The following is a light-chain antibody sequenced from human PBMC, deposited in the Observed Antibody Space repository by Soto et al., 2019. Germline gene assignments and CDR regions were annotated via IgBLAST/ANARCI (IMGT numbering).Light chain of an antibody. J-gene: IGKJ4*01. CDR2: TVS. V-gene: IGKV1-12*01. CDR1: QTITSR. CDR3: QQANSFPLT. Sequence: DIQMTQSPSSASASVGDRVTITCRASQTITSRLAWYQQKPGKAPRLLIFTVSKLQTGVPSRFSGSGSGTTFTLTIDNLQPEDFATYYCQQANSFPLTFGGGTKVEIK.